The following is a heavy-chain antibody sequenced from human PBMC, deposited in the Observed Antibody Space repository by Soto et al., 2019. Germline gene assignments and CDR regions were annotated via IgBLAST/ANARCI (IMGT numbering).Heavy chain of an antibody. CDR3: ARGGIAAAAPPDY. CDR2: IYYSGST. D-gene: IGHD6-13*01. V-gene: IGHV4-31*03. J-gene: IGHJ4*02. Sequence: QVQLQESGPGLVKPSQTLSLTCTVSGGSISSGGYYCSWIRQHPGKGLEWIGYIYYSGSTYYNPSLKSRVTIPVDTSKNQFSLKLSSVTAADTAVYYCARGGIAAAAPPDYWGQGTLVTVSA. CDR1: GGSISSGGYY.